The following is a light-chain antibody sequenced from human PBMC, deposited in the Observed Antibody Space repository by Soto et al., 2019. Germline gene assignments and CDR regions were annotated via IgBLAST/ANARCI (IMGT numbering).Light chain of an antibody. CDR3: QQYDHWPPYT. V-gene: IGKV3-15*01. CDR1: QTINNN. Sequence: ETVMTQSPATLSVSPGEGATLSCRASQTINNNLAWYQQKPGQAPRLLIYGASRRATGVPARFSGSGSGTDFTLTISSVQSEDFAIYYCQQYDHWPPYTFGQGTKVDIK. CDR2: GAS. J-gene: IGKJ2*01.